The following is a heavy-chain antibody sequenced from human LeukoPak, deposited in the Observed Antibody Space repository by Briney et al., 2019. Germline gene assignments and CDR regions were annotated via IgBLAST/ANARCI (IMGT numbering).Heavy chain of an antibody. V-gene: IGHV3-11*01. Sequence: PGGSLRLSCIAYGFTFSDYYMNWIRQAPGRGLEWVSYISGSGSDLYYADPVKGRFTISRDNPKNSLYLQMNSLRAEDTAVYYCARSIGSYYTMDVWGQGTTVTVSS. D-gene: IGHD3-22*01. CDR1: GFTFSDYY. CDR3: ARSIGSYYTMDV. J-gene: IGHJ6*02. CDR2: ISGSGSDL.